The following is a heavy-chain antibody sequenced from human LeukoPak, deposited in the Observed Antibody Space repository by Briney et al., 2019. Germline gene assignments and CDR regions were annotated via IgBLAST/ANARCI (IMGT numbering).Heavy chain of an antibody. J-gene: IGHJ4*02. D-gene: IGHD5-18*01. CDR2: IDYSGST. CDR3: ARDYSYPDY. Sequence: SETLSLTCTVSGGSIISTTYYWGWIRQPPGEGLEWIGSIDYSGSTYYNLSLKSRVTISVDTSKNQFSLKLNSVTAADTAVYYCARDYSYPDYWGQGTLVTVSS. CDR1: GGSIISTTYY. V-gene: IGHV4-39*07.